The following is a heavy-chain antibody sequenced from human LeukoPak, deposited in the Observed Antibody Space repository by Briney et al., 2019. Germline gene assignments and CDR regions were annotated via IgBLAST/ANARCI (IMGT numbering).Heavy chain of an antibody. V-gene: IGHV3-30*02. CDR3: ARGIGATDAFDI. CDR2: IRYDGSNK. Sequence: GGSLRLSCATSGFIFSSYGMHWVRQAPGKGLEWVAFIRYDGSNKQYADSVKGRFTISRDNSKNTLYLEMNSLRAEDTAVYYCARGIGATDAFDIWGQGTMVTVSS. D-gene: IGHD1-26*01. J-gene: IGHJ3*02. CDR1: GFIFSSYG.